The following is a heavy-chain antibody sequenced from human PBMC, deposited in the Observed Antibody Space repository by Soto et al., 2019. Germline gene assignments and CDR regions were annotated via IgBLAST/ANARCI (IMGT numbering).Heavy chain of an antibody. V-gene: IGHV1-24*01. CDR2: FDPEDGET. CDR1: GYTLTELS. J-gene: IGHJ4*02. CDR3: ATNNRVDYYDSSGYLS. D-gene: IGHD3-22*01. Sequence: GASVKVSCKVSGYTLTELSMHWVRQAPGKGLEWMGGFDPEDGETIYAQKFQGRVTMTEDTSTDTAYMGLSSLRSEDTAVYYCATNNRVDYYDSSGYLSWGQGTLVTVSS.